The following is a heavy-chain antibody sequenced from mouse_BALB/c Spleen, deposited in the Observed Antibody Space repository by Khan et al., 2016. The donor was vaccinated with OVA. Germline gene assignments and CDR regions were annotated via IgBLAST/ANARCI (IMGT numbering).Heavy chain of an antibody. V-gene: IGHV5-6*01. CDR2: ISSGGDYI. J-gene: IGHJ3*01. Sequence: EVELVESGGDLVKPGGSLKLSCAASGFTFSSYSMSWVRQTPDMRLKWVTTISSGGDYIYYPDSVKGRFTISRDNAKNTLYLQMSSLKSEDTAMYYCASHLTGSFAYWGQGTLVTVSA. CDR1: GFTFSSYS. D-gene: IGHD4-1*01. CDR3: ASHLTGSFAY.